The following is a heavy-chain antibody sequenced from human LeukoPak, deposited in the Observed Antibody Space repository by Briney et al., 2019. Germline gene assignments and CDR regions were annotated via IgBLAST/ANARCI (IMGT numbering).Heavy chain of an antibody. CDR1: GFTFSSYS. J-gene: IGHJ3*02. CDR2: ISSSSSPI. CDR3: ARDGYRSEGTFDI. D-gene: IGHD5-24*01. Sequence: GGSLRLSCAASGFTFSSYSMNWVRQAPGTGLDWVAYISSSSSPIYYADSVKGRFTISRDNAKNTLYLQMNSLRAEDTAVYYCARDGYRSEGTFDIWGQGTMVTVSS. V-gene: IGHV3-48*01.